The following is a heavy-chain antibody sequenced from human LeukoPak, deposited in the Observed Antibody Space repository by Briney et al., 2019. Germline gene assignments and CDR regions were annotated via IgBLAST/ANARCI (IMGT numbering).Heavy chain of an antibody. J-gene: IGHJ5*02. CDR1: GGSFSGYY. CDR2: INHSGST. CDR3: ARGRGYLVDP. D-gene: IGHD6-13*01. V-gene: IGHV4-34*01. Sequence: PSETLSLTCAVYGGSFSGYYWSWIRQPPGKGLEWIGEINHSGSTNYNPSLKSRVTISVDTSKNQFSLKLSSVTASDTAVYYCARGRGYLVDPWGQGTLVTVSS.